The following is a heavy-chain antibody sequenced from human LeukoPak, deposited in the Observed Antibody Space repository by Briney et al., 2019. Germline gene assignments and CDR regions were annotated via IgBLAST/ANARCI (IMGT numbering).Heavy chain of an antibody. D-gene: IGHD6-19*01. Sequence: ASVNVSCKVSGYTLTELSMHWVRQAPGKGLEWMGGFDPEDGETIYAQKFQGRVTMSEDTSTDTAYMELSSLRAEDTAVYYCATDLSSGWYWGQGTLVTVCS. CDR2: FDPEDGET. J-gene: IGHJ4*02. CDR1: GYTLTELS. CDR3: ATDLSSGWY. V-gene: IGHV1-24*01.